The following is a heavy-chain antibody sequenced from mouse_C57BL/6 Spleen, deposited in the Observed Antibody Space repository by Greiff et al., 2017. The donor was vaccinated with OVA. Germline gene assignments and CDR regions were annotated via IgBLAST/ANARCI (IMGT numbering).Heavy chain of an antibody. Sequence: QVQLQQPGAELVKPGASVKMSCKASGYTFTSYWITWVKQRPGQGLEWIGDIYPGSGSTNYNEKFKSKATLTVDTSSSTAYMQLSSLTSEDSAVYYCARYYYGSSPWFAYGGQGTLVTVSA. V-gene: IGHV1-55*01. CDR1: GYTFTSYW. CDR2: IYPGSGST. CDR3: ARYYYGSSPWFAY. D-gene: IGHD1-1*01. J-gene: IGHJ3*01.